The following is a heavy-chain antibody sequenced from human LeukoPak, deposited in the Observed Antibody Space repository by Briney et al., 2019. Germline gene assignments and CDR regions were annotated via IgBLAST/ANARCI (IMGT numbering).Heavy chain of an antibody. J-gene: IGHJ6*02. D-gene: IGHD2-2*01. V-gene: IGHV1-2*02. CDR2: INPNSGGP. Sequence: ASVKVSCKASGYTFTSYYMHWVRQAPGQGLEWMERINPNSGGPNSAQKFQGRVTMTRDTSISTAYMELNGLRSGDTAIYYCARDLIPAAVSDSYGMDVWGLGTTVTVSS. CDR1: GYTFTSYY. CDR3: ARDLIPAAVSDSYGMDV.